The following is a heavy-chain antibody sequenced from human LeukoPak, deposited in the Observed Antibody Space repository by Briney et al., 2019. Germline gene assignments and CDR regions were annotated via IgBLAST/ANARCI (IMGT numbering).Heavy chain of an antibody. CDR2: IYYSGST. CDR1: GGSISSGGYY. Sequence: PSQTLSLTCTVSGGSISSGGYYWSWIRQHPGKGLEWIGYIYYSGSTYYNPSLRSRVTISVDTSKNQFSLKLSSVTAADTAVYYCARGYCSSTSCSPRESSYWYFDLWGRGTLVTVSS. J-gene: IGHJ2*01. D-gene: IGHD2-2*01. V-gene: IGHV4-31*03. CDR3: ARGYCSSTSCSPRESSYWYFDL.